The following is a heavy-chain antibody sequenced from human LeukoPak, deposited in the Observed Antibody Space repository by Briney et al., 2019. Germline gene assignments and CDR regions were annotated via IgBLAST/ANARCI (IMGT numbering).Heavy chain of an antibody. V-gene: IGHV4-34*01. D-gene: IGHD4-11*01. CDR1: GGSFSGYY. Sequence: SETLSLTCAVYGGSFSGYYWSWIRQPPGKGLEWIGEINHSGSTNYNPSLKSRVTISVDASKNQFSLKLSSVTAADTAVYYCARSDYTSWFDPWGQGTLVTVSS. CDR3: ARSDYTSWFDP. CDR2: INHSGST. J-gene: IGHJ5*02.